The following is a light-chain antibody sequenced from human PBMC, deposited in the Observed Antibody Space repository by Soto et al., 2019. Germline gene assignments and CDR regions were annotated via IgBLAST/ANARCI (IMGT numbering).Light chain of an antibody. V-gene: IGLV2-14*03. Sequence: QSALTQPASVSGSPGLSITISCTGTNSDVGGYNYVSWYQQHPGKAPTVMIYDVSSRPSRVSNRFSGSKSGNTASLTISGLQAEDEADYYCSSFTSSSTVIFGGGTQLTVL. CDR3: SSFTSSSTVI. CDR2: DVS. CDR1: NSDVGGYNY. J-gene: IGLJ2*01.